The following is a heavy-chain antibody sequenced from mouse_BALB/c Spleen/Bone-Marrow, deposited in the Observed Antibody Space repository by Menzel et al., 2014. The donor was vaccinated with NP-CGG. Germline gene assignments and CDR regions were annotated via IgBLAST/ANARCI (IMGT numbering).Heavy chain of an antibody. Sequence: VQLQQSGAELVRPGTSVKVSCKASGYAFTDYLMEWLKQRPGQGLEWIGVINPGSGSTNYNEKFKDKATLTADKSSSTDYMQLSSLTSDDSAVYFCARDDGYFDYWGQGTILTVSS. J-gene: IGHJ2*01. D-gene: IGHD2-3*01. CDR1: GYAFTDYL. CDR2: INPGSGST. CDR3: ARDDGYFDY. V-gene: IGHV1-54*01.